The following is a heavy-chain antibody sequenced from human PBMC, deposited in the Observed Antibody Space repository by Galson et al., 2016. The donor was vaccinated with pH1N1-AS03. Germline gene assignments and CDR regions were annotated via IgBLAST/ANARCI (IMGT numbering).Heavy chain of an antibody. V-gene: IGHV2-5*01. Sequence: PALVKPTQTLTLTCTFSGFSLSTTSVGVGRIRQPPGKALEWLALIYWNDAKRYSPSLKSRLTITKDTSRNQVVLTMTNVDPVDTATYYCTHAGTGYNSSWTGVDYWGQGTPVTVSS. CDR2: IYWNDAK. D-gene: IGHD6-13*01. CDR1: GFSLSTTSVG. J-gene: IGHJ4*02. CDR3: THAGTGYNSSWTGVDY.